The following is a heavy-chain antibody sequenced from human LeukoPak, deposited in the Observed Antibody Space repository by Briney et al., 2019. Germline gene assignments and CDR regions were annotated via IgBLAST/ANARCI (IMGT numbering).Heavy chain of an antibody. CDR2: INHSGST. D-gene: IGHD3-10*01. CDR3: ARDSGTTGEVKFDP. Sequence: SETLSLTCAVYGGSFSGYYWSWIRQPPGKGLEWIGEINHSGSTNYNPSLKSRVTIPVDTSTNQLSLKLSSVTAADTAVYYCARDSGTTGEVKFDPWGQGTLVTVSS. V-gene: IGHV4-34*01. CDR1: GGSFSGYY. J-gene: IGHJ5*02.